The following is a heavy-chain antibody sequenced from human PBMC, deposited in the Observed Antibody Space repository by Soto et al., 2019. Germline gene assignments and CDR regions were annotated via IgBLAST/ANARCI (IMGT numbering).Heavy chain of an antibody. J-gene: IGHJ6*02. CDR2: IYYSGST. Sequence: SETLSLTCTVSGGSISSYYWSWIRQPPGKGLEWIGYIYYSGSTNYNPSLKSRVTISVDTSKNQFSLKLSSVTAADTAVYYCARHGCSSTSCYISYYYGMDVWGQGTTVTVSS. CDR3: ARHGCSSTSCYISYYYGMDV. D-gene: IGHD2-2*02. CDR1: GGSISSYY. V-gene: IGHV4-59*08.